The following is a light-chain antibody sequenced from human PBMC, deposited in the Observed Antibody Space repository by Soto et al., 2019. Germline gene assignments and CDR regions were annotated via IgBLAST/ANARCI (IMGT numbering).Light chain of an antibody. CDR1: DIESKS. CDR3: QVWDSSSDQEV. CDR2: SDR. V-gene: IGLV3-21*04. J-gene: IGLJ1*01. Sequence: SYELTQPPSVSVAPGKTASITCGGNDIESKSVHWYQQKPGQAPVLVIYSDRDRPSGIPERFSGSNSGNTATLTISRVEAWDEADYYCQVWDSSSDQEVFGTGTKLTVL.